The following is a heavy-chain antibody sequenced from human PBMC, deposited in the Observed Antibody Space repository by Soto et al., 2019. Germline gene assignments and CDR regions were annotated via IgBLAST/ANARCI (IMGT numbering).Heavy chain of an antibody. CDR3: ARSGKNSSGWFYYYYYGMDV. J-gene: IGHJ6*02. V-gene: IGHV1-69*01. Sequence: QVQLVQSGAEVKKPGSSVKVSCKASGGTFSSYAISWVRQAPGQGLEWMGGIIPIFGTANYAQKFQGRVTITADESTSTAYMELSSLRSEDTAVYYCARSGKNSSGWFYYYYYGMDVWGQGTTVTVSS. CDR1: GGTFSSYA. D-gene: IGHD6-19*01. CDR2: IIPIFGTA.